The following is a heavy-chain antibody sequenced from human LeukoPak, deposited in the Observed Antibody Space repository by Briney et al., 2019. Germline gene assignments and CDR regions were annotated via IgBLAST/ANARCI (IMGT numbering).Heavy chain of an antibody. V-gene: IGHV1-18*01. D-gene: IGHD5-24*01. J-gene: IGHJ3*02. Sequence: ASVKVSCKASGYTFTSYGISWVRQAPGQGLEWMGWISAYNGNTNYAQKLQGRVTMTTDTSTSTAYMELRSLRSDDTAVYYCARSGCGWLQLGGAFDIWGQGTMVTVSS. CDR2: ISAYNGNT. CDR3: ARSGCGWLQLGGAFDI. CDR1: GYTFTSYG.